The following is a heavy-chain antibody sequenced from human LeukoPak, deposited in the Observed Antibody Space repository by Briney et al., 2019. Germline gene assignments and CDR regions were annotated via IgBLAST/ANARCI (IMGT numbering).Heavy chain of an antibody. J-gene: IGHJ4*02. V-gene: IGHV4-39*07. CDR2: IYYGGST. CDR3: ARAHIAARLGVDY. CDR1: GGSISSSSYY. D-gene: IGHD6-6*01. Sequence: PSETLSLTCTVSGGSISSSSYYWGWIRQPPGKGLEWIGSIYYGGSTYYNPSLKSRVTISVDTSKNQFSLKLSSVTAADTAVYYCARAHIAARLGVDYWGQGTLVTVSS.